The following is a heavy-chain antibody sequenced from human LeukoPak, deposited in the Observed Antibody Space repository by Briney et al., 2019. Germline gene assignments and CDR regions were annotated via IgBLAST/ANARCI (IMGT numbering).Heavy chain of an antibody. J-gene: IGHJ5*02. CDR3: ARHTGMGQWRRVNWFDP. V-gene: IGHV4-34*01. D-gene: IGHD6-19*01. Sequence: PSETLSLTCAVYGGSFSGYYWSWIRQPPGKGLEWIGEINHSGSTNYNPSLKSRVTISVDTSKNQFSLKLSSVTAADTAVYYCARHTGMGQWRRVNWFDPWGQGTLVTVSS. CDR2: INHSGST. CDR1: GGSFSGYY.